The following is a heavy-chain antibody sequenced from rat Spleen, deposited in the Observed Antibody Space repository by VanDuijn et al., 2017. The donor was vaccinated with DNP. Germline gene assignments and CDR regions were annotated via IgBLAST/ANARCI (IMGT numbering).Heavy chain of an antibody. V-gene: IGHV5-27*01. J-gene: IGHJ4*01. CDR2: IDSSGYRT. CDR3: TKDLQWYAMDA. Sequence: EVQLVESGGGLVQPGKSLKLSCSASGFTFSNYDMAWVRQAPKKGLEWVATIDSSGYRTYYADSVKGRFSISRNNAKSSQYLQMNSLKSEDTATYYCTKDLQWYAMDAWGQGASVTVSS. D-gene: IGHD1-1*01. CDR1: GFTFSNYD.